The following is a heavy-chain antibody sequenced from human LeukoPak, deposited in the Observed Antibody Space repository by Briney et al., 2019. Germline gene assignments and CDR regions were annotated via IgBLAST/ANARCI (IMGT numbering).Heavy chain of an antibody. Sequence: GGSLRLSCAVSGLTLNSYSMNGVRHAPGKGRECVSYISSSSSTIYYADSVKVRFTISSDNAKTSLYLQMNRLRAEDTAVYYCARGRGGDLLGDDFDIWGQGTMVTVSS. D-gene: IGHD2-21*02. CDR1: GLTLNSYS. J-gene: IGHJ3*02. CDR3: ARGRGGDLLGDDFDI. CDR2: ISSSSSTI. V-gene: IGHV3-48*04.